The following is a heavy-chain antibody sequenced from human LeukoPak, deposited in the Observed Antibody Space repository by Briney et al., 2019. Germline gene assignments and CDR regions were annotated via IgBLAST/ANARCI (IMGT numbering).Heavy chain of an antibody. CDR2: ISYDGSNK. D-gene: IGHD4-17*01. J-gene: IGHJ4*02. CDR1: GFTFSSYA. V-gene: IGHV3-30-3*01. Sequence: GGSLRLSCAASGFTFSSYAMHWVRQAPGKGLEWVAVISYDGSNKYYADSVKGRFTISRDNSKNTLYLQMNGLRAEDTAVYYCARDVGDYGDYHLDYWGQGTLVTVSS. CDR3: ARDVGDYGDYHLDY.